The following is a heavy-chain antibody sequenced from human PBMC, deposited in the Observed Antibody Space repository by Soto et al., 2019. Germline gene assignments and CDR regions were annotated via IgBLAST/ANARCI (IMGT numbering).Heavy chain of an antibody. D-gene: IGHD2-8*01. J-gene: IGHJ4*02. V-gene: IGHV3-53*01. Sequence: GGSLRLSCAASGFTVSSDNMSWVRQAPGKGLEWVSHIYSGNSTDYADSVRGRFTISRDNSENTLYLQMNSLRADDTAVYYCARDFLGCRNGVCYTFLDYWGQGTLVTVSS. CDR3: ARDFLGCRNGVCYTFLDY. CDR1: GFTVSSDN. CDR2: IYSGNST.